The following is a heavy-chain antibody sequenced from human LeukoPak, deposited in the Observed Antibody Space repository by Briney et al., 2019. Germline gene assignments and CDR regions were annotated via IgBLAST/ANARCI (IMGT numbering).Heavy chain of an antibody. J-gene: IGHJ4*02. CDR1: GFTFSQYW. Sequence: GGSLRLSCEASGFTFSQYWMHWVRQAPGKGLVWVSRIDPDGSSTNYADSVKGRFTISRDNAKNTLYLQLNSLRAEDTAVYYCAREDYSNYAPYFDYWGQGTLVTVSS. CDR3: AREDYSNYAPYFDY. D-gene: IGHD4-11*01. CDR2: IDPDGSST. V-gene: IGHV3-74*01.